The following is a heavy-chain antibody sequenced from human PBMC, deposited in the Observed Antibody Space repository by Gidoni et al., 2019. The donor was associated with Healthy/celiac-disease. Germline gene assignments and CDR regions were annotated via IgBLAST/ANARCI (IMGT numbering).Heavy chain of an antibody. CDR3: AKDGVVTREGRYYYMDV. J-gene: IGHJ6*03. V-gene: IGHV3-9*01. D-gene: IGHD1-26*01. CDR1: GCTFDDYA. CDR2: ISWNSGSI. Sequence: EVQLVESGGGLVQPGRSLRLSCAASGCTFDDYAMHWVRQAPGKGLEWVSGISWNSGSIGYADSVKGRFTLSRDNAKTSLYLQMNSLRAEDTALYYCAKDGVVTREGRYYYMDVWGKGTTVTVSS.